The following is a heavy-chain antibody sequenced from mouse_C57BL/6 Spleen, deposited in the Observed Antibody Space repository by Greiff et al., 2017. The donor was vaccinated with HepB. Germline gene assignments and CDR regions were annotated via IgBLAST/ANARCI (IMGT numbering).Heavy chain of an antibody. CDR3: ARSSSSSHWYFDV. CDR2: IYPGDGDT. D-gene: IGHD1-1*01. CDR1: GYAFSSYW. V-gene: IGHV1-80*01. J-gene: IGHJ1*03. Sequence: QVQLQQSGAELVKPGASVKISCKASGYAFSSYWMNWVKQRPGKGLEWIGQIYPGDGDTNYNGKFKGKATLTADKSSSTAYMQLSSLTSEDSAVYFCARSSSSSHWYFDVWGTGTTVTVSS.